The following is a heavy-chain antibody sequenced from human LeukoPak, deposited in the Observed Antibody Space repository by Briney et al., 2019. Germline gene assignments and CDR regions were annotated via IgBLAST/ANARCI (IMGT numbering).Heavy chain of an antibody. Sequence: SVTVSCKASGGTFSSYAISWVRQTPGQGLEWMGRIIPILGIANYAQKFQGRVTITADKSTSTAYMELSSLRSEDTAVYYCARDGGPYYYDSSGYYGYWGQGTLVTVSS. J-gene: IGHJ4*02. CDR3: ARDGGPYYYDSSGYYGY. V-gene: IGHV1-69*04. D-gene: IGHD3-22*01. CDR2: IIPILGIA. CDR1: GGTFSSYA.